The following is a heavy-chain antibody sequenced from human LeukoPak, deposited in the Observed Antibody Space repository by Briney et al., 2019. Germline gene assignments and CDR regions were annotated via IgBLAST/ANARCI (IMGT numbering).Heavy chain of an antibody. CDR3: TRDRDILTGYTGDY. D-gene: IGHD3-9*01. CDR1: GFTFGDYA. Sequence: GGSLRLPCTASGFTFGDYAMSWVRQAPGKGLEWVGFIRSKAYGGTTEYAASVKGRFTISRDDSKSIAYLQMNSLKTEDTAVYYCTRDRDILTGYTGDYWGQGTLVTVSS. CDR2: IRSKAYGGTT. J-gene: IGHJ4*02. V-gene: IGHV3-49*04.